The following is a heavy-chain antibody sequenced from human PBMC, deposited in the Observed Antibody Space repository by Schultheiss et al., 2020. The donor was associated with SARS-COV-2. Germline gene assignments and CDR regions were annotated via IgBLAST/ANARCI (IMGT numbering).Heavy chain of an antibody. CDR3: ARVGAGVTAFDI. D-gene: IGHD2-21*02. CDR1: GFTFSSYS. V-gene: IGHV3-21*01. J-gene: IGHJ3*02. CDR2: ISSSSSYI. Sequence: GESLKISCAASGFTFSSYSMNWVRQAPGKGLEWVSSISSSSSYIYYADSVKGRFTISRDNAKNSLYLQMNSLRAEDTAVYYCARVGAGVTAFDIWGQGTMVTVSS.